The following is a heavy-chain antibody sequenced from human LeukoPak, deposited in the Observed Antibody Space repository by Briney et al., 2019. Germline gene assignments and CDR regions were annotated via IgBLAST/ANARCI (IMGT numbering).Heavy chain of an antibody. CDR2: VNRNGGST. Sequence: PGGSLRLSCAASGFTFDNYGMTWVRPVPGEGLEWVSGVNRNGGSTGYADSVKGRFTISRDNAKHSLYLQMNSLRAEDTALYYCARASLYDNSAYYLDYWGQGTLVTVSS. CDR3: ARASLYDNSAYYLDY. CDR1: GFTFDNYG. V-gene: IGHV3-20*04. J-gene: IGHJ4*02. D-gene: IGHD3-22*01.